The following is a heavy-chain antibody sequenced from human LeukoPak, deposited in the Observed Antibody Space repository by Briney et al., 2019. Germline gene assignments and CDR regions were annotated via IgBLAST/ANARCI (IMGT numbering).Heavy chain of an antibody. J-gene: IGHJ4*02. Sequence: SETLSLTCTVSGGSIGSSSYYWGGIRQPPGKGREWIGSIYYSGSTYYNPSLKSRVTISVDTSKNQFSLKLSSLTAADTAVYYCATGIAAAGNYFDYWGQGTLVTVSS. CDR3: ATGIAAAGNYFDY. D-gene: IGHD6-13*01. CDR2: IYYSGST. CDR1: GGSIGSSSYY. V-gene: IGHV4-39*01.